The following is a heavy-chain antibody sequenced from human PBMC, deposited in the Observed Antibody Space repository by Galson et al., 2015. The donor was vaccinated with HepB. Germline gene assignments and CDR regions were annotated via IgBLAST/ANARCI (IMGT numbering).Heavy chain of an antibody. CDR2: IIPIFDTP. CDR1: GGSFDTYA. J-gene: IGHJ3*02. CDR3: ARDLRAFDI. V-gene: IGHV1-69*06. Sequence: SCKASGGSFDTYAISWVRQAPGQGLEWMGGIIPIFDTPNYAQKFQGRVTMTEDTSTDTAYMELSNLKSEDTAVYYCARDLRAFDIWGQGTMVTVS.